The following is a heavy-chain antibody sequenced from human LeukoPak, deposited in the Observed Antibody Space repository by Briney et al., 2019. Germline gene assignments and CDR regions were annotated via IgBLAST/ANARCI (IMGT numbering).Heavy chain of an antibody. Sequence: SETLSLTCAVYGGSFSGNYWSWIRQPPGKGLEWIGEINHSGSTNYNPSLKSRVTISVDTSKNQFSLKLSSVTAADTAVYYCVRASLRKTSGYSSGWYADYWGQGTLVTVSS. CDR3: VRASLRKTSGYSSGWYADY. CDR2: INHSGST. D-gene: IGHD6-19*01. V-gene: IGHV4-34*01. CDR1: GGSFSGNY. J-gene: IGHJ4*02.